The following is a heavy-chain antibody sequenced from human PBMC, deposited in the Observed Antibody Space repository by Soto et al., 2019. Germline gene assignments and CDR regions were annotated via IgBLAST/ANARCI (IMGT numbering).Heavy chain of an antibody. CDR2: ISSSSSYI. CDR1: GFTFSSYS. J-gene: IGHJ4*02. V-gene: IGHV3-21*04. D-gene: IGHD6-13*01. Sequence: GGSLRLSCAASGFTFSSYSMNWVRQAPGRGLEWVSSISSSSSYIYYADSVKGRFTISRDNAKSSLYLQMNSLRAEDTAVYYRAKDRMSSSWTLAGYWGQRTLVTVSS. CDR3: AKDRMSSSWTLAGY.